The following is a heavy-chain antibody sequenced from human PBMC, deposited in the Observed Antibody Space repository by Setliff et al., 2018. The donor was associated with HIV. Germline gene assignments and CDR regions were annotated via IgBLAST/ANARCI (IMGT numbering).Heavy chain of an antibody. J-gene: IGHJ5*02. Sequence: SETLSLTCTLNGVPLSDYYWNWIRQSPGKGLEWIVEVNHNGNINYNPSLKSRVTMSIDTSQNQFSLKLTSVTATDTAVYYCARHRYSSSINWFDPWGQGTLVTVSS. CDR1: GVPLSDYY. V-gene: IGHV4-34*01. CDR2: VNHNGNI. D-gene: IGHD6-13*01. CDR3: ARHRYSSSINWFDP.